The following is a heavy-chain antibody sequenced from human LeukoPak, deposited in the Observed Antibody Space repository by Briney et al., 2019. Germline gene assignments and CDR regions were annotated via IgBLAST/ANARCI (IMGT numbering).Heavy chain of an antibody. CDR2: IYESSHA. Sequence: SETLSLTCAVSGGSISSGGYFWSWIRQPPGKGLEWIGYIYESSHALYNPSLKSRVSISGDKSKNQFSLRVNSVTAAGTAVYYCARINYYGSGTYYASIDYGLDVWGPGTTVIVSS. CDR1: GGSISSGGYF. D-gene: IGHD3-10*01. V-gene: IGHV4-30-2*01. CDR3: ARINYYGSGTYYASIDYGLDV. J-gene: IGHJ6*02.